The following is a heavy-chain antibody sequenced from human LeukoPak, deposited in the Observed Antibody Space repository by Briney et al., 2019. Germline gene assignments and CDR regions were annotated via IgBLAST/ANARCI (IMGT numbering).Heavy chain of an antibody. V-gene: IGHV3-48*01. CDR1: GFTFSSYS. J-gene: IGHJ4*02. D-gene: IGHD6-13*01. CDR3: ARGQQLTLFDY. Sequence: AGGSLRLSCAASGFTFSSYSMNWVRQAPGKGLEWVSYISSSSSTIYYADSVKGRFTISRDNAKNSLYLQMNSLRAEDTAVYYCARGQQLTLFDYWGQGTLVTVSS. CDR2: ISSSSSTI.